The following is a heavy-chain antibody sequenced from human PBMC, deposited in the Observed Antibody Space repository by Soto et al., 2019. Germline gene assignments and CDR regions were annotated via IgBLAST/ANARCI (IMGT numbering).Heavy chain of an antibody. V-gene: IGHV1-2*02. CDR3: ARGLPDCSSTSCRYGMDV. D-gene: IGHD2-2*01. Sequence: ASVKVSCNASGYTFTDYYMHWVRQAPGQGLEWMGWINPNSGGTNYARNFQGRVTMTRDTSISTAYMDLSSLRSDDTAVYYCARGLPDCSSTSCRYGMDVWGQGTTVTVCS. CDR1: GYTFTDYY. CDR2: INPNSGGT. J-gene: IGHJ6*02.